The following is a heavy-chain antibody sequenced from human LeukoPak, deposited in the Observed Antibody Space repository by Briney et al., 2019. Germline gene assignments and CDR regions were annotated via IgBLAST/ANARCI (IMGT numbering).Heavy chain of an antibody. Sequence: GGSLRLSCTASGFTFSSYAMYWVREAPGKGLEWVSGIFGSGGSAHYADSVKGRFTISRDNSQNTVYLQMNSLRAEDTTVYYCGKTTTGYSSGRNPAWPVDYWGQGTLVTVSS. J-gene: IGHJ4*02. CDR3: GKTTTGYSSGRNPAWPVDY. CDR1: GFTFSSYA. V-gene: IGHV3-23*01. CDR2: IFGSGGSA. D-gene: IGHD6-19*01.